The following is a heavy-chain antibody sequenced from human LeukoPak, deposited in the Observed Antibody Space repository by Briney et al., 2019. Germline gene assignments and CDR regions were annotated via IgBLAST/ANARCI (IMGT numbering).Heavy chain of an antibody. CDR1: GGSISSYY. Sequence: SETLSLTCTVSGGSISSYYWSWIRQPPGKGLEWIGYIYYSGSTNYNPSLKSRVTISVDTSKNQFSLKLSSVTAADTAVYYCARLLKVTMVRGVMIGWFDPWGQGTLVTVSS. D-gene: IGHD3-10*01. CDR2: IYYSGST. V-gene: IGHV4-59*01. CDR3: ARLLKVTMVRGVMIGWFDP. J-gene: IGHJ5*02.